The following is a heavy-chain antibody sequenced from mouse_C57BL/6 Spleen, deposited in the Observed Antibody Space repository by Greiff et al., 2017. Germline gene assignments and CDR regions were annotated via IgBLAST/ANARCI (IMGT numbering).Heavy chain of an antibody. CDR1: GYTFTSYW. J-gene: IGHJ2*01. D-gene: IGHD1-1*01. V-gene: IGHV1-69*01. CDR2: LDPSDSYP. CDR3: ATTVVATGDD. Sequence: VQLQQPGAELVMPGASVKLSCKASGYTFTSYWMHWVKPRPGQGLEWIGELDPSDSYPNYNQKFKGKSTLTVDKSSSTAYMQRSSRTSEDSAVYYCATTVVATGDDWGQGTTLTGSS.